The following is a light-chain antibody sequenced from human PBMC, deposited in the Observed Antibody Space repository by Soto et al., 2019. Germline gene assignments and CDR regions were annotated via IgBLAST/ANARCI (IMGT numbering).Light chain of an antibody. V-gene: IGKV3D-15*01. CDR2: DAF. CDR3: QQYNNWPQT. Sequence: EIVMTQSPATLSVSPGERATLSCRASQSVSTSYVAWYQQKFGQAPRLLIYDAFSRATGIPDRFSASGSGTEFTLTISSLQSEDFAVYYCQQYNNWPQTFGQGTKVDIK. J-gene: IGKJ1*01. CDR1: QSVSTS.